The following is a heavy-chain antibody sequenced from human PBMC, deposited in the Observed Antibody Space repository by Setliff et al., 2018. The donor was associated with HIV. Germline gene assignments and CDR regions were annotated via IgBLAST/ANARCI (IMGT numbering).Heavy chain of an antibody. V-gene: IGHV1-46*01. CDR3: VRGYRSAWNSWFDA. D-gene: IGHD6-19*01. Sequence: AASVKVSCKASGYTFTTYYIHWVRQAPGQGLEWMGIPNPSEGTTSFAQKFQGRVTMTRGTSTSTVYMDLSSLRADGTAVYYCVRGYRSAWNSWFDAWGQGTRVAVSS. CDR1: GYTFTTYY. J-gene: IGHJ5*02. CDR2: PNPSEGTT.